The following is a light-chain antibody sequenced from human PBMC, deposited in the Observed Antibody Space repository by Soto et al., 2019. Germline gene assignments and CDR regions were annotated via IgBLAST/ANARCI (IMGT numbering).Light chain of an antibody. CDR3: QQRSNWHPIT. CDR2: AAS. Sequence: EILVTQSPSTLAVSPGERATLSCRASQSVGSNLAWYQQRRGQGPRLLVYAASTRAWTAGIPERLSGSGSGTGFTLTIITLELEDFAVYYCQQRSNWHPITFGQGTRLEIK. CDR1: QSVGSN. J-gene: IGKJ5*01. V-gene: IGKV3-11*01.